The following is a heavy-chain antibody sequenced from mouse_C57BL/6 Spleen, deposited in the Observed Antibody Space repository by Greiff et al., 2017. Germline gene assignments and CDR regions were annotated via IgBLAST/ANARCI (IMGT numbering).Heavy chain of an antibody. D-gene: IGHD4-1*01. CDR1: GFTFSDYG. CDR3: ARNWDPVYYFDY. J-gene: IGHJ2*01. Sequence: EVKLVESGGGLVKPGGSLKLSCAASGFTFSDYGMHWVRQAPEKGLEWVAYISSGSSTIYYADTVKGRFTISIDNAKTTLFLQMTSLRSEDTAMYYCARNWDPVYYFDYWGQGTTLTVSS. V-gene: IGHV5-17*01. CDR2: ISSGSSTI.